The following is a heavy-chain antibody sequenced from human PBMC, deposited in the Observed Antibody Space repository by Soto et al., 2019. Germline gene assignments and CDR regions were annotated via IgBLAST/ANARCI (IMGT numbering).Heavy chain of an antibody. CDR1: GFTFSRYW. Sequence: EVQLVESGGGLVQPGGSLRLSCAASGFTFSRYWMHWVRQAPGEGLVWVSRIDGDGRSTTYADSVKGRFTISRDNDXRSVYLQMNSLRAEDTARYFCAGDGITVAGTGNFGCWGQGTLVTVSS. J-gene: IGHJ4*02. D-gene: IGHD6-19*01. CDR3: AGDGITVAGTGNFGC. CDR2: IDGDGRST. V-gene: IGHV3-74*01.